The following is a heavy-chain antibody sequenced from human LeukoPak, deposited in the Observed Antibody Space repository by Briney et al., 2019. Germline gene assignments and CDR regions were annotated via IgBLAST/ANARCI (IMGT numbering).Heavy chain of an antibody. D-gene: IGHD6-13*01. CDR1: GGTFSSYA. Sequence: ASVKVSCKASGGTFSSYAISWVQQAPGQGLEWMGGIIPIFGTANYAQKFQGRVTITADESTSTAYMELSSLRSEDTAVYYCARSMGIAAHSAGGPWGQGTLVTVSS. J-gene: IGHJ5*02. V-gene: IGHV1-69*13. CDR2: IIPIFGTA. CDR3: ARSMGIAAHSAGGP.